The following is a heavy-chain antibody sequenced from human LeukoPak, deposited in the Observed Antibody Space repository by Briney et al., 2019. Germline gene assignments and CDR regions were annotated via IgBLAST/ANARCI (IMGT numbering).Heavy chain of an antibody. Sequence: AGGSLRLSCIASGFTLSTSWMSWVRQAPGKGLEWVANINQDSSEKLYVDSVKGRFTIPRDNAKNSLYLQMNSLRAEDTAVYYCAELGITMIGGVWGKGTTVTISS. CDR1: GFTLSTSW. D-gene: IGHD3-10*02. V-gene: IGHV3-7*01. J-gene: IGHJ6*04. CDR3: AELGITMIGGV. CDR2: INQDSSEK.